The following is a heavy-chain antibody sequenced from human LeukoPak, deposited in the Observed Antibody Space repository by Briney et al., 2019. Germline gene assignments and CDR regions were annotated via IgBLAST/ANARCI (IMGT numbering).Heavy chain of an antibody. CDR2: INHSGST. V-gene: IGHV4-34*01. CDR1: GGSFSGYY. D-gene: IGHD6-13*01. CDR3: ARGLRLQQPLDAFDI. Sequence: EPSETLSLTCAVYGGSFSGYYWSWIRQPPGKGLEWIGEINHSGSTNYNPSLKSRVTISVDTSKNQFSLKLSSVTAADTAVYYCARGLRLQQPLDAFDIWGQGTMVTVSS. J-gene: IGHJ3*02.